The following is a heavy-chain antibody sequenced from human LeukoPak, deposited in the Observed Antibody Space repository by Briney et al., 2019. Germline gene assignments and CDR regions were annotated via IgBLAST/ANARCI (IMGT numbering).Heavy chain of an antibody. V-gene: IGHV3-11*01. Sequence: GGSLRLSCAASRFIFSNYYMSWIRQTPGKGLEWIANIGTDGSSENYADSARGRFTISRDNARNSLFLQMSSLRVEDTAVYFCARAGTYSGYKVFDTWGQGTLVTVAS. CDR2: IGTDGSSE. D-gene: IGHD5-12*01. J-gene: IGHJ5*02. CDR1: RFIFSNYY. CDR3: ARAGTYSGYKVFDT.